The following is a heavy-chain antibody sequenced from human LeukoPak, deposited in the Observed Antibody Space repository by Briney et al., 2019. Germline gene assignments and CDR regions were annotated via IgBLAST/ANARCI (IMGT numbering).Heavy chain of an antibody. CDR2: ISSSRSYI. D-gene: IGHD3/OR15-3a*01. V-gene: IGHV3-21*01. CDR1: GFTFSSYS. Sequence: PGGSLRLSCAASGFTFSSYSMNWVRQAPGKGLEWVSFISSSRSYIYYADSVKGRFTISRDNSKNSVYLQMNNLRVEDTAVYYCAQALGTGRHDEGVWFDSWGQGTLVTVSS. CDR3: AQALGTGRHDEGVWFDS. J-gene: IGHJ5*01.